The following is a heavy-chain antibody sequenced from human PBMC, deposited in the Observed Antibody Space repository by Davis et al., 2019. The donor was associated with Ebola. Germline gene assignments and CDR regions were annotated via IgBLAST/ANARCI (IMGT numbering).Heavy chain of an antibody. J-gene: IGHJ4*02. D-gene: IGHD6-19*01. V-gene: IGHV1-3*01. CDR3: ARATFGYNSGWYADY. CDR1: GFTLSNHA. CDR2: VHVGNGNT. Sequence: ASVKVSCKASGFTLSNHAIHWVRQAPGERLEWMGWVHVGNGNTKYSQRFQDRVTITTDTSASTAYLDLSSLRSDDTAVFYCARATFGYNSGWYADYWGQGTLVTVSS.